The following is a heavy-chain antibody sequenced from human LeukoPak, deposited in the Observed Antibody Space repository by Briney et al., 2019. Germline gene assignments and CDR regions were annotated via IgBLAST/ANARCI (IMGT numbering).Heavy chain of an antibody. CDR2: IYTSGST. CDR3: ARAKGRNYYDSSGYYSGGFDY. D-gene: IGHD3-22*01. J-gene: IGHJ4*02. V-gene: IGHV4-61*02. CDR1: GGSISSNNYY. Sequence: SETLSLTCSVSGGSISSNNYYWSWLRQPAGKGLEWIVRIYTSGSTNYNPSLKSRVTMSVDTSKNQFSLKLSSVTAADTAVYYCARAKGRNYYDSSGYYSGGFDYWGQGTLVTVSS.